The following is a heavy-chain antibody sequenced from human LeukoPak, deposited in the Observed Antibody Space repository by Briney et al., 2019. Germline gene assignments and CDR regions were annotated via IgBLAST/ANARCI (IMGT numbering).Heavy chain of an antibody. CDR2: IYHSGST. CDR1: GGSISSGGYS. D-gene: IGHD3-22*01. Sequence: PSETLSLTCAVSGGSISSGGYSWSWIRQPPGKGLEWIGYIYHSGSTYYNPSLKSRVTISVDTSKNQFSLKLSSVTAADTAVYYCVRENYHDTSDDDNWFDPWGQGTLVTVSS. V-gene: IGHV4-30-2*01. J-gene: IGHJ5*02. CDR3: VRENYHDTSDDDNWFDP.